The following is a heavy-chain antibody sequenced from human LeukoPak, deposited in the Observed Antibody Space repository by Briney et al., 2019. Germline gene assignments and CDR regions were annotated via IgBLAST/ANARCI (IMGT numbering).Heavy chain of an antibody. CDR1: GFTFDDYA. D-gene: IGHD2-15*01. V-gene: IGHV3-9*01. J-gene: IGHJ4*02. Sequence: GGSLRLSCAASGFTFDDYAMHWVRQAPGKGLEWVSGIGWNSGSIGYADSVKGPFTISRDNAKNSLYLQMNSLRAEDTALYYCAKDYCSGGSCYGIDYWGQGTLVTVSS. CDR3: AKDYCSGGSCYGIDY. CDR2: IGWNSGSI.